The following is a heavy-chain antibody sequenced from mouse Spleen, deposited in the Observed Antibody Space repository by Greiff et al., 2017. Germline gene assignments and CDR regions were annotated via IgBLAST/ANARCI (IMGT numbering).Heavy chain of an antibody. J-gene: IGHJ2*01. CDR2: ISSGSSTI. Sequence: EVKLMESGGGLVKPGGSLKLSCAASGFTFSDYGMHWVRQAPEKGLEWVAYISSGSSTIYYADTVKGRFTISRYNAKNTLFLQMTSLRSEDTAMYYCARDYAGGDYWGQGTTLTVSS. V-gene: IGHV5-17*01. CDR1: GFTFSDYG. D-gene: IGHD1-1*01. CDR3: ARDYAGGDY.